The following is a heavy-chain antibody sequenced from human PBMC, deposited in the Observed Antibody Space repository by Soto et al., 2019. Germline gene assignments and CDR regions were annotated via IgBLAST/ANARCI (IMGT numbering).Heavy chain of an antibody. V-gene: IGHV3-23*01. CDR1: GFTFNSYA. J-gene: IGHJ5*02. CDR2: ITSTGTGT. CDR3: AKRGHYDSSGNYPPFDH. Sequence: GGSLRLSCAASGFTFNSYAISWVRQAPGKGLQWVSAITSTGTGTYYADSVKGRFTISRDNSKNTVYPQMNSLRAEDSALYFCAKRGHYDSSGNYPPFDHWGQGALVTVSS. D-gene: IGHD3-22*01.